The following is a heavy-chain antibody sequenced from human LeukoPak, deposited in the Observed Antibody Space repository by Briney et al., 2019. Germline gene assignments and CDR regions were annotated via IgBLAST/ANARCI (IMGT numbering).Heavy chain of an antibody. CDR2: SNSDTT. J-gene: IGHJ4*02. CDR1: GFTVSSNY. D-gene: IGHD1-1*01. CDR3: AGRRRDAAAFDY. Sequence: PGGSLRLSCVASGFTVSSNYMSWVRRAPGKGLEWVSLSNSDTTYHAETVKGRFTISRDNSQNTFYLQMNSLRAEDTAVYYCAGRRRDAAAFDYWGQGTLVTVSS. V-gene: IGHV3-53*01.